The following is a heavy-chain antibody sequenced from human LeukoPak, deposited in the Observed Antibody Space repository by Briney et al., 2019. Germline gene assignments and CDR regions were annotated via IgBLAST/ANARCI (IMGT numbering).Heavy chain of an antibody. D-gene: IGHD6-19*01. V-gene: IGHV3-21*04. CDR2: ISSSSSFI. CDR3: AKGTAADSSGWAFDY. Sequence: GGSLRLSCAGSGFNFSSYSMSWVRQAPWKGLEFVSSISSSSSFIYYADSVKGRFTISRDNAKKSLSLQMNSLRAEDMALYYCAKGTAADSSGWAFDYWGQGTLVTVSS. J-gene: IGHJ4*02. CDR1: GFNFSSYS.